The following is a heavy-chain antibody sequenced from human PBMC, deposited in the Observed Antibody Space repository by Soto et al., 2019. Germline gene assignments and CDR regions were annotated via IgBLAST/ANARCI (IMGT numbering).Heavy chain of an antibody. J-gene: IGHJ5*02. CDR2: IYSSGKT. CDR3: ARGQRSSDWFDX. CDR1: GGTISGYY. V-gene: IGHV4-4*07. Sequence: PSDTLSLTCSVSGGTISGYYWTWIRQPAGKGLEWIVRIYSSGKTKYNPSLQSRVTMSLDTSNNQFSLRLTSVTAADTAVYYCARGQRSSDWFDXWGQGTLVTVSX.